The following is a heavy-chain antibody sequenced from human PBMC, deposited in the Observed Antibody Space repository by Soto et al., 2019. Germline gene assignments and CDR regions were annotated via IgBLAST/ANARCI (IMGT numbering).Heavy chain of an antibody. CDR1: GYTFSSYG. CDR2: ISSYNGHT. CDR3: ATSPVYYYGSGNYPVYYHYGMDV. V-gene: IGHV1-18*01. D-gene: IGHD3-10*01. J-gene: IGHJ6*02. Sequence: QVQLVQSGAEVKKPGASVKVSCNASGYTFSSYGISWVRQAPGQGLEWMGWISSYNGHTNYPQKLQGRVTMTTDTSTSTAYMELRSLRSYETAVYYCATSPVYYYGSGNYPVYYHYGMDVWGQGTTGTVSS.